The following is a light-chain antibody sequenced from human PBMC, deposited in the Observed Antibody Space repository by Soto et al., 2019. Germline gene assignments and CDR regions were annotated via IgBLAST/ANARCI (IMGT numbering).Light chain of an antibody. CDR2: SNN. Sequence: QSVLTQPPSASGTPGQRVTISCSGSSFNVGGNTVNWYQQVTGTAPKYLINSNNQRPSGVPDRFSGSKSGTSASLAISGLQSEDEADYYCAPWDDSLNGVVFGGGTKLTVL. J-gene: IGLJ2*01. V-gene: IGLV1-44*01. CDR1: SFNVGGNT. CDR3: APWDDSLNGVV.